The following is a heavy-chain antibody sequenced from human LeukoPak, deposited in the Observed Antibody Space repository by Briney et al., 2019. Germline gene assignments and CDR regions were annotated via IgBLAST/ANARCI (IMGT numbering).Heavy chain of an antibody. V-gene: IGHV3-30-3*01. CDR3: TREADCSGGTCYRGAFDI. D-gene: IGHD2-15*01. Sequence: PGRSLRLSCAGSGFTFSGYTIHWVRQAPGKGLEWVAVISYDGSSKYYADSVKGRFTISRDNSKNTLYLQMNSLRAEDTAVYYCTREADCSGGTCYRGAFDIWGQGTMVTVSS. J-gene: IGHJ3*02. CDR1: GFTFSGYT. CDR2: ISYDGSSK.